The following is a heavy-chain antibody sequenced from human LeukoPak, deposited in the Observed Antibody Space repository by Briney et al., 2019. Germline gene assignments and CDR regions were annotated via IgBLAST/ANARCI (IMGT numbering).Heavy chain of an antibody. CDR2: IYYSGST. CDR1: GGSISSGGYY. D-gene: IGHD3-22*01. V-gene: IGHV4-31*03. Sequence: KASETLSLTCTVSGGSISSGGYYWSWIRQHPGKGLEWIGYIYYSGSTYYNPSLKSRVTISVDTSKNQFSLKLSSVTAADTAVYYCARLPSSGYYPRVDYFDYWGQGTLVTVSS. CDR3: ARLPSSGYYPRVDYFDY. J-gene: IGHJ4*02.